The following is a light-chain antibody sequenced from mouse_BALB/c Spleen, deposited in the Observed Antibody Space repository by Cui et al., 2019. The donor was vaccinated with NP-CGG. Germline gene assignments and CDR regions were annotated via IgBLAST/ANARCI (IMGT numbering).Light chain of an antibody. J-gene: IGLJ1*01. CDR3: ALWYSNHWV. CDR1: TGAVIISNY. Sequence: QAVLTQESALTTSPGETVTLTCRSSTGAVIISNYANWVQEKPDHLFTGLIGGTNNRAPGVPARFSGSLIGDKAALTITGAQTEDEAMYFCALWYSNHWVFGGGTKLTVL. V-gene: IGLV1*01. CDR2: GTN.